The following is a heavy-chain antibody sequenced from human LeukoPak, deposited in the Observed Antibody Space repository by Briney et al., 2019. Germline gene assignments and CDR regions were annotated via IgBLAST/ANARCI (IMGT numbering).Heavy chain of an antibody. D-gene: IGHD3-3*01. CDR2: ISGSGGST. V-gene: IGHV3-23*01. CDR1: GFTFSSYA. Sequence: GGSLRLSCAASGFTFSSYAMSWVRQAPGKGLEWVSAISGSGGSTYYADSVKGRFTISRDNSKNTLYLQMNSLRAEDTAVYYCAPNLYYDFWSGQSGFDPWGQGTLVTVSS. CDR3: APNLYYDFWSGQSGFDP. J-gene: IGHJ5*02.